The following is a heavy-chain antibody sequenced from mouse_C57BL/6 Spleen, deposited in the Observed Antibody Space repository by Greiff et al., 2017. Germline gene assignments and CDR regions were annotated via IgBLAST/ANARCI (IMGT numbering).Heavy chain of an antibody. D-gene: IGHD3-2*02. CDR2: INPNNGGT. V-gene: IGHV1-26*01. Sequence: EVQLQQSGPELVKPGASVKISCKASGYTFTDYYMNWVKQSHGKSLEWIGDINPNNGGTSYNQKFKGKATLTVDKSSSTAYMELRSLTSEDSAVYYCAALRLGAMDYWDQGTSVTVSS. CDR1: GYTFTDYY. CDR3: AALRLGAMDY. J-gene: IGHJ4*01.